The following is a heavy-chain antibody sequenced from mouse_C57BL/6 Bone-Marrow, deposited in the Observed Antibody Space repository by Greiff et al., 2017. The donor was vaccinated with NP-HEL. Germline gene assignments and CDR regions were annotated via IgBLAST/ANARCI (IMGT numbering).Heavy chain of an antibody. J-gene: IGHJ2*01. Sequence: EVKLQESGPGLVKPSQSLSLTCSVTGYSITRGYYWNWIRQFPGNQLEWMGYISYDGSNNYNTSLTNRISITRYTSKNQVFLKLKSVTTEDTATYYCAREGNSYYFDYWGQGTTLTVSS. CDR1: GYSITRGYY. V-gene: IGHV3-6*01. CDR3: AREGNSYYFDY. CDR2: ISYDGSN.